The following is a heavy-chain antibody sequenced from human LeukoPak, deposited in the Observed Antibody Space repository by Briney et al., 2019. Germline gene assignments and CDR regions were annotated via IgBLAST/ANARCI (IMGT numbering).Heavy chain of an antibody. J-gene: IGHJ4*02. Sequence: SETLSLTCTVSGGSISSYYWSWIRQPAGKGLEWIGRIYTSGSTNYNPSLKSRVSMSVDTSKHQFSLRLSSVTAADTAVYYCAKGPYCGSDCYYDYWGQGTLVTVSS. CDR3: AKGPYCGSDCYYDY. CDR1: GGSISSYY. CDR2: IYTSGST. V-gene: IGHV4-4*07. D-gene: IGHD2-21*02.